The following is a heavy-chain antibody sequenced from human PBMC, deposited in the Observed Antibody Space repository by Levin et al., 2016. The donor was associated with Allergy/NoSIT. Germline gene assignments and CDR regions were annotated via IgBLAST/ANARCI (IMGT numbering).Heavy chain of an antibody. CDR2: TYYRSKWYN. Sequence: WIRQSPSRGLEWLGRTYYRSKWYNDYAVSVKSRITINPDTSKNQFSLQLNSVTPEDTAVYYCARAITIFGVVIMGNYYYYYMDVWGKGTTVTVSS. J-gene: IGHJ6*03. CDR3: ARAITIFGVVIMGNYYYYYMDV. V-gene: IGHV6-1*01. D-gene: IGHD3-3*01.